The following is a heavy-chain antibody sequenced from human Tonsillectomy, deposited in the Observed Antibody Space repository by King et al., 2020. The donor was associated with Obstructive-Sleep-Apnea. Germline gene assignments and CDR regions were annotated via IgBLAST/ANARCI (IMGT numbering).Heavy chain of an antibody. CDR3: AKVLYDILTGYYTYYYYGMDV. CDR1: GFTFSSYA. J-gene: IGHJ6*02. D-gene: IGHD3-9*01. V-gene: IGHV3-23*04. CDR2: ISGSGGST. Sequence: VQLVESGGGLVQPGGSLRLSCAASGFTFSSYAMSWVRQAPGKGLEWVSAISGSGGSTYYADSVKGRFTISRDNSKNTLYLQMNSLRAEGPAVYYCAKVLYDILTGYYTYYYYGMDVWGQGTTVTVSS.